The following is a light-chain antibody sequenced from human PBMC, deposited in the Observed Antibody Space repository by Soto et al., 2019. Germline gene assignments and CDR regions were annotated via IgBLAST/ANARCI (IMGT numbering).Light chain of an antibody. J-gene: IGKJ2*01. V-gene: IGKV3-20*01. CDR3: QQYGSSPKA. Sequence: EIVLTQSPGILSLSPGQRATLSCRASQSVSSSYLAWYQQKLGQAPRLLIYGASSRATGIPDRFSGSGSGTDFTLTISRLEPEDFAVYYCQQYGSSPKAFGQGTKLEIK. CDR2: GAS. CDR1: QSVSSSY.